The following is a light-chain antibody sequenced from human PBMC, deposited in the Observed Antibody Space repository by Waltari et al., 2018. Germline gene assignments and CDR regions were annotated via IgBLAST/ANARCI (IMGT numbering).Light chain of an antibody. CDR2: DVT. CDR1: TNDLGSYHY. V-gene: IGLV2-11*01. CDR3: CSYAGSYTWV. J-gene: IGLJ3*02. Sequence: SALTQPRSVSGSPGQSVTISCTGTTNDLGSYHYVSWYQHNPGKAPKLIIFDVTKRPSGVPDRLSGSKSGNTASLTISGLRAEDEAEYYCCSYAGSYTWVFGGGTKLTVV.